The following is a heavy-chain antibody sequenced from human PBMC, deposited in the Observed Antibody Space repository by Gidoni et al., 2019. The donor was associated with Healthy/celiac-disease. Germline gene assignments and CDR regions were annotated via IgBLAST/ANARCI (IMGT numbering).Heavy chain of an antibody. J-gene: IGHJ4*02. CDR2: ISYDGSNK. CDR1: GFTFSSYG. D-gene: IGHD2-15*01. CDR3: AKIYSKYYFDY. V-gene: IGHV3-30*18. Sequence: VQLVESGGGVVQPGRSLRPSCAASGFTFSSYGMHWVRQAPGKGLEWVAVISYDGSNKYYADAVKGRFTISRDNSKNTLYLQMNSLRAEDTAVYYCAKIYSKYYFDYWGQGTLVTVSS.